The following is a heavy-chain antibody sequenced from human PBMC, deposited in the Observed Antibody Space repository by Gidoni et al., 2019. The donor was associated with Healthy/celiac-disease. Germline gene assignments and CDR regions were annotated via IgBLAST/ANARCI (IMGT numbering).Heavy chain of an antibody. CDR3: ARGGGNIVVVPAAIRYYYYGMDV. CDR1: GFTFRRYG. J-gene: IGHJ6*02. V-gene: IGHV3-33*01. D-gene: IGHD2-2*01. Sequence: QVQLVESGGGVVQPGRSLRLSCAASGFTFRRYGLPLVPQAPGKGLEWVAVIWYDGSNKYYADAVKGRFTISRDNSKNTLYLQMNSLRAEDTAVYYCARGGGNIVVVPAAIRYYYYGMDVWGQGTTVTVSS. CDR2: IWYDGSNK.